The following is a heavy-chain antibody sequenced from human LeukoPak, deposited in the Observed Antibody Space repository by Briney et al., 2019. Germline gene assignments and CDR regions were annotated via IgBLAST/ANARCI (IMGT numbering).Heavy chain of an antibody. V-gene: IGHV6-1*01. CDR2: TYYRSKWYY. CDR3: ARGATAYFDY. D-gene: IGHD5-12*01. CDR1: GDSVSSNSAA. J-gene: IGHJ4*02. Sequence: SQTLSLTCAISGDSVSSNSAAWSWVRQSPSRGLQWLGRTYYRSKWYYDYAVSVKSRITINPDTSKNQFSLQLNSVTPEDTAVYYCARGATAYFDYWGQGTLVTVSS.